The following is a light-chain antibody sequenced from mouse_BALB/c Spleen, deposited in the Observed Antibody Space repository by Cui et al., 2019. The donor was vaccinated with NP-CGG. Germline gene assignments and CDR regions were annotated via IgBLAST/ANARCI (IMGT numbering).Light chain of an antibody. V-gene: IGLV1*01. J-gene: IGLJ1*01. Sequence: VVTQESALTTSPGETVTLTCRSSIGAVTTSNYANWVQEKPDHLFTGLIGGTNNRAPGVPARFSGSLIGDKVALTITGAQTEDEAIYFCALWYSNHWVFGGGTKLTVL. CDR2: GTN. CDR3: ALWYSNHWV. CDR1: IGAVTTSNY.